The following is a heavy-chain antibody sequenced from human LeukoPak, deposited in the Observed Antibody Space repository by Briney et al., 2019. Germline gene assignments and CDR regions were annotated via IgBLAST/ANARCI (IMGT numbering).Heavy chain of an antibody. Sequence: GGSLRLSCASSGFTLSSYAMSWVRHAPGKGLEWVSVISSGGITYYADSVKGRFTISRDNSKNTLFLQMNSLRAEDTAVYYCARVHGPFYFDYWGQGTLVTVSS. CDR3: ARVHGPFYFDY. CDR1: GFTLSSYA. CDR2: ISSGGIT. J-gene: IGHJ4*02. V-gene: IGHV3-66*01.